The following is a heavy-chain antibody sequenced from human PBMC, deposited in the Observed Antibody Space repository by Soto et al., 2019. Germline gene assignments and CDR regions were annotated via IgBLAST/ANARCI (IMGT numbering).Heavy chain of an antibody. CDR1: GGSISRYY. CDR3: ARDIPGYNWFDP. Sequence: SETLSLTCTVSGGSISRYYWSWVRQPPGKGLEWIGYIYYSGNTNYHPSLKSRVTISVDTSKNQFSLKLSSVTAADTAVYYCARDIPGYNWFDPWGQGTLVTVSS. D-gene: IGHD2-21*01. CDR2: IYYSGNT. J-gene: IGHJ5*02. V-gene: IGHV4-59*01.